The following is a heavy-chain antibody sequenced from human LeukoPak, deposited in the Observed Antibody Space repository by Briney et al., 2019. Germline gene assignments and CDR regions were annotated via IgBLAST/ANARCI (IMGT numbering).Heavy chain of an antibody. J-gene: IGHJ6*03. CDR1: GYSFTSYW. CDR2: IYPGDSDT. V-gene: IGHV5-51*01. Sequence: GESLKISRKGSGYSFTSYWIGWVRQMPGKGLEWMGIIYPGDSDTRYSPSFQGQVTISADKSISTAYLQWSSLKASDTAMYYCARLEWFGDRRKHLLYYYYMDVWGKGTTVTISS. D-gene: IGHD3-10*01. CDR3: ARLEWFGDRRKHLLYYYYMDV.